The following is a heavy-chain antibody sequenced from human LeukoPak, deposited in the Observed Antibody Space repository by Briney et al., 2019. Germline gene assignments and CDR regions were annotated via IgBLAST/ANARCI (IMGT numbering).Heavy chain of an antibody. D-gene: IGHD3-9*01. CDR3: ARVRHKTVLRYFDWLERGMDV. J-gene: IGHJ6*02. CDR1: GFTFSSYA. Sequence: GGSLRLSCAASGFTFSSYAMSWVRQAPGKGLEWVFAISGSGRSTYYADSVKGRFTISRDNSKNTLYLQMNSLRAEDTAVYYCARVRHKTVLRYFDWLERGMDVWGQGTTVTVSS. V-gene: IGHV3-23*01. CDR2: ISGSGRST.